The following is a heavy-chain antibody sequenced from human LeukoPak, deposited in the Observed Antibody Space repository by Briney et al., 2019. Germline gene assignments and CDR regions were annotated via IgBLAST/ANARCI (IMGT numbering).Heavy chain of an antibody. V-gene: IGHV3-15*01. CDR3: TTDVVYCGGDCPPGY. CDR2: IKSKTDGGTT. J-gene: IGHJ4*02. D-gene: IGHD2-21*02. CDR1: GFTFSNAW. Sequence: PGGSLRLSCAASGFTFSNAWMSWVRQAPGKGLGWVGRIKSKTDGGTTDYAAPVKGRFTISRDDSKNTLYLQMNSLKTEDTAVYYCTTDVVYCGGDCPPGYWGQGTLVTVSS.